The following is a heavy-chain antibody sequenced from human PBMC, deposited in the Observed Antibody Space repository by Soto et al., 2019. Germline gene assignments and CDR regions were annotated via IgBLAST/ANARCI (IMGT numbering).Heavy chain of an antibody. CDR1: GYTFTSYG. D-gene: IGHD1-1*01. CDR3: ARGRYGDY. V-gene: IGHV1-18*01. CDR2: ISAHNGNT. Sequence: QVHLVQSGAEVKKPGASVKVSCKASGYTFTSYGITWVRQAPGQGLEWMGWISAHNGNTDYEQKLQGRVIVTRDTSTSTANMELRSLISDDTAVYYCARGRYGDYWGQGALVTVSS. J-gene: IGHJ4*02.